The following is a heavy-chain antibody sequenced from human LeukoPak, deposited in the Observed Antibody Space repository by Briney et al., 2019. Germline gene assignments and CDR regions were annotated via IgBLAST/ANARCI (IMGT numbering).Heavy chain of an antibody. CDR1: GYTFTGYY. Sequence: ASVKVSCKASGYTFTGYYMHWVRQAPGQGLEWMGWINPNSGGTNYAQKFQGRVTMTRDTSISTAYMELSRLRSDDTAVYYCATSSYDFWSGTPRSPDYWGQGTLVIVSS. D-gene: IGHD3-3*01. V-gene: IGHV1-2*02. CDR2: INPNSGGT. CDR3: ATSSYDFWSGTPRSPDY. J-gene: IGHJ4*02.